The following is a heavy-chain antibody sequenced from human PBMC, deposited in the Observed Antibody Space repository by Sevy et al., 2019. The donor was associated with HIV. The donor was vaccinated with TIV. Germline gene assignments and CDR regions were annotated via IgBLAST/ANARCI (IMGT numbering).Heavy chain of an antibody. CDR3: AGDRGTIFGVTIEYYYNY. V-gene: IGHV4-4*07. J-gene: IGHJ4*02. CDR1: GASISHYY. CDR2: IYDRGRA. Sequence: SETLTLTCTVSGASISHYYWSWIRQPAGKGLEWIGRIYDRGRATYNPSLESRVTMSADTTKNRWSLKLNSVTAADTAVDYWAGDRGTIFGVTIEYYYNYWGQGTLGTVSS. D-gene: IGHD3-3*01.